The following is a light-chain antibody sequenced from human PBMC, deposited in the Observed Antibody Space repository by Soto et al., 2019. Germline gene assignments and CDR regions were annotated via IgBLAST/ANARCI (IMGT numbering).Light chain of an antibody. CDR3: QQYNVYST. Sequence: DIQMIPSPSTLSASIGDRVHITCRASQSISSWLAWYQQKPGKAPKVLIYKASNLESGVPSRFSGSGSETEITLTISSLQPDDFATYYCQQYNVYSTFGGGTKVDIK. CDR1: QSISSW. CDR2: KAS. J-gene: IGKJ4*01. V-gene: IGKV1-5*03.